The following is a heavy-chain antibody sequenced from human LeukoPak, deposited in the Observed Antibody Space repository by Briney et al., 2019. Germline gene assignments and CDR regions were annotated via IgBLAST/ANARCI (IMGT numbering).Heavy chain of an antibody. V-gene: IGHV3-48*04. Sequence: GGSLRLSCAASGFTFSSYAMHWVRQAPGKGLEWVSYISSSGSTIYYADSVKGRFTISRDNAKNSLYLQMNSLRAEDTAAYYCARDNDGKDVWGKGTTVIVSS. D-gene: IGHD2-8*01. CDR2: ISSSGSTI. CDR1: GFTFSSYA. CDR3: ARDNDGKDV. J-gene: IGHJ6*04.